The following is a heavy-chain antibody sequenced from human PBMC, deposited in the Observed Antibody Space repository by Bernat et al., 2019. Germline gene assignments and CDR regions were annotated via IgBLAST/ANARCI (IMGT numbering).Heavy chain of an antibody. CDR1: GFTFSSYA. CDR3: VIDLIDAFWSGYYDY. Sequence: EVQLVESGGGLVQPGGSLRLSCSASGFTFSSYAMHWVRQAPGKGLEYVSAISSNGGSTYYADSVKGRFTISRDNSKNTLYLQMSSLRAVYTAVYYCVIDLIDAFWSGYYDYCGHGTLVTGSS. V-gene: IGHV3-64D*06. J-gene: IGHJ4*01. CDR2: ISSNGGST. D-gene: IGHD3/OR15-3a*01.